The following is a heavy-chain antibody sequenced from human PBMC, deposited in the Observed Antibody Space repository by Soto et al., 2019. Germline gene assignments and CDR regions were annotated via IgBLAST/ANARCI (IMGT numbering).Heavy chain of an antibody. J-gene: IGHJ3*01. CDR2: LLHSGTT. CDR1: GDSISSPKW. D-gene: IGHD6-19*01. V-gene: IGHV4-4*02. CDR3: AYSSGWYRHDV. Sequence: QVQLQESGPGLVKPSGTLSLTCAVSGDSISSPKWWTWLRQPPGKGLEWIGDLLHSGTTNYNPSLTSRVILSVDKSQNQFSLRLTSVTAADTAIYYGAYSSGWYRHDVWGQGTSVTVSS.